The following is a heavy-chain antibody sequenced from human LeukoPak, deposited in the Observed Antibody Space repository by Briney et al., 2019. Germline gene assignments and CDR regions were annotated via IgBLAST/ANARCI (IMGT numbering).Heavy chain of an antibody. J-gene: IGHJ1*01. CDR2: ISGDGGST. CDR1: GFTFDDYA. Sequence: GGSLRLSCAASGFTFDDYAMHWVRQAPGKGLEWVSLISGDGGSTYYGDSVKGRFTISGDNSKNSLYLQMNSLGTEDTALYYCAKDSSGYYYVFQHWGQGTLVTVSS. CDR3: AKDSSGYYYVFQH. D-gene: IGHD3-22*01. V-gene: IGHV3-43*02.